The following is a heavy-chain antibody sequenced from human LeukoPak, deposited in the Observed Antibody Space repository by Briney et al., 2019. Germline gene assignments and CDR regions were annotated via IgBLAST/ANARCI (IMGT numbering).Heavy chain of an antibody. CDR2: INDDGGQR. J-gene: IGHJ4*02. D-gene: IGHD1-26*01. CDR1: GFAFNNYA. CDR3: AKTQWKVGATDYFDY. Sequence: PGGSLRLSCTASGFAFNNYAMTWVRQAPGKGLEWVSNINDDGGQRHSADSVKGRFTISRDNPKNMMFLQMDSLRAEHTAVYYCAKTQWKVGATDYFDYWGQGILVTVSS. V-gene: IGHV3-23*01.